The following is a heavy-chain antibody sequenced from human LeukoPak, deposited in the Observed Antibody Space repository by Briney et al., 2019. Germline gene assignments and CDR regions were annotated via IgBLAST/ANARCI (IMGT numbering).Heavy chain of an antibody. CDR2: ISGSGGST. J-gene: IGHJ3*02. D-gene: IGHD3-22*01. Sequence: GGSLRLSCAASGFTFSSYAMSWVRQAPGKGLEWVSAISGSGGSTYYADSVKGRFTISRDNSKNTLYLQMNSLRAEDTAVYYCAKDRGDYYDSSGYYSGGFDIWGQGTMVTVSS. CDR1: GFTFSSYA. V-gene: IGHV3-23*01. CDR3: AKDRGDYYDSSGYYSGGFDI.